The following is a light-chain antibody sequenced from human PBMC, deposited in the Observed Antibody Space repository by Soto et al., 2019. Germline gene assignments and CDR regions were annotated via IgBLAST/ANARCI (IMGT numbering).Light chain of an antibody. V-gene: IGKV1-27*01. J-gene: IGKJ3*01. CDR1: QGISNY. CDR3: QKYSSVPL. Sequence: DIQMTQSPSSLSASVGDRVTITCRASQGISNYIAWYQQKPGKAPKLLIYAASTLQSGVPSRFSGSGSGTDVTLTINSLRPEDVATYSCQKYSSVPLFGPGTKVDIK. CDR2: AAS.